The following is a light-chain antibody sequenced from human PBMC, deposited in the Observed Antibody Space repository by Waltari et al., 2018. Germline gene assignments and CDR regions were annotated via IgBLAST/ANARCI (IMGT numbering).Light chain of an antibody. Sequence: SYVLTQPPSVSVAPGKTARITCWGNNIEPKSVPWYQQKPGQAPILVISYDSDRPSGIPERFSGSNSGNTATLTISRVEAADEADYYCQVWDANNDPGVFGTGTEVTVL. CDR3: QVWDANNDPGV. CDR1: NIEPKS. CDR2: YDS. J-gene: IGLJ1*01. V-gene: IGLV3-21*04.